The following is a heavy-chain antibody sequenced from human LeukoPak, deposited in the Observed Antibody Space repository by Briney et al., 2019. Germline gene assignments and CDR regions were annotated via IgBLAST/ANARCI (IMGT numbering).Heavy chain of an antibody. V-gene: IGHV4-30-4*08. J-gene: IGHJ5*02. D-gene: IGHD4-11*01. CDR3: ARVLRTVTLLFDP. CDR1: GGSISSGDYY. Sequence: SETLSLTCTVSGGSISSGDYYWSWIRQPPGKGLEWIGYIYYSGCTYYNPSLKSRVTISVDTSKNQFSLKLSSVTAADTAVYYCARVLRTVTLLFDPWGQGTLVTVSS. CDR2: IYYSGCT.